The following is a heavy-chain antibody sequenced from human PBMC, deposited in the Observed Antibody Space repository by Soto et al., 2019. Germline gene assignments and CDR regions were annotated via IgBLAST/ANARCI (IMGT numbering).Heavy chain of an antibody. V-gene: IGHV1-18*01. CDR3: ARDQWGQYYYDRSGYYVWGAPDY. CDR2: ISAYNGNT. D-gene: IGHD3-22*01. CDR1: GYTFTSYG. Sequence: QVQLVQSGAEVKKPGASVKVSCKASGYTFTSYGISWVRQAPGQGLEWMGWISAYNGNTNYAQKLQGRVTMTTDTSTSTAYMELRSLRSDETAGYYCARDQWGQYYYDRSGYYVWGAPDYWGQGTLVTVSS. J-gene: IGHJ4*02.